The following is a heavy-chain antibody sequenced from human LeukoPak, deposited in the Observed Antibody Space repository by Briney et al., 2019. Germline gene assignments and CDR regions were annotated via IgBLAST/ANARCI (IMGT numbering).Heavy chain of an antibody. CDR2: IRYDGSNK. CDR1: GFTFSSYG. CDR3: AKDPTTYYYYYMDV. Sequence: GGSLRLSCAAYGFTFSSYGMHWVRQAPGKGLGWEAFIRYDGSNKYFADSVKGRFTISRDNSKNTLYLQMNSLRAEDTAVYYCAKDPTTYYYYYMDVWGKGTTVTVSS. D-gene: IGHD1-1*01. J-gene: IGHJ6*03. V-gene: IGHV3-30*02.